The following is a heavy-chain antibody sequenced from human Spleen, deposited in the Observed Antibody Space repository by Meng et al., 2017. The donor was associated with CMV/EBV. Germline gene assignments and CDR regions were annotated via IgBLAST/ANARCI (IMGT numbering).Heavy chain of an antibody. CDR1: GGSISSYY. D-gene: IGHD3-10*01. J-gene: IGHJ4*02. CDR3: ASGTYYYGSGYPDY. V-gene: IGHV4-4*07. CDR2: IYTSGST. Sequence: GSLRLSCTVSGGSISSYYWSWIRQPAGKGLEWIGRIYTSGSTNYNPSLKSRVTISVDTSKNQFSLKLSSVTAADTAVYYCASGTYYYGSGYPDYWGQGTLVTVSS.